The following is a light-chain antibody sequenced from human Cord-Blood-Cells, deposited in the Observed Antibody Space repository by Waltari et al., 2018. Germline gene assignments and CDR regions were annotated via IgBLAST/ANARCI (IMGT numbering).Light chain of an antibody. Sequence: DIQMTQSPSSLSASVGDRVHITCRASQGISISLAWYKQKPGKAPKLLLYAASRLESGVPSRFSGSGSGTDYTLTISSLQPEDFATYYCQQYYSTPWTFGQGTKVEIK. CDR2: AAS. CDR3: QQYYSTPWT. V-gene: IGKV1-NL1*01. CDR1: QGISIS. J-gene: IGKJ1*01.